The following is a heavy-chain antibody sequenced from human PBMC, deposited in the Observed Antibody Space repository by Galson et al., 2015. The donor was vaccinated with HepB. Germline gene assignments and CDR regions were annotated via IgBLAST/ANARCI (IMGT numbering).Heavy chain of an antibody. Sequence: SLRLSCAASGIIFSSYAMHWVRQAPGKGLEWVALISYDGNNKYSADSVKGRFTISRDNSKNTLYLQMNSLRGEDTAVYYCATVGYSGGSWDSDYYGMDVWGQGTTVTVSS. V-gene: IGHV3-30*04. CDR1: GIIFSSYA. CDR3: ATVGYSGGSWDSDYYGMDV. CDR2: ISYDGNNK. J-gene: IGHJ6*02. D-gene: IGHD2-15*01.